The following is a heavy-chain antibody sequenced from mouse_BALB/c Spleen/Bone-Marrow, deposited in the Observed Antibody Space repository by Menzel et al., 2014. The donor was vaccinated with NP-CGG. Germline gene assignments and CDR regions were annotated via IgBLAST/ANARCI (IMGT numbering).Heavy chain of an antibody. CDR1: GYTFSNYW. Sequence: QVQLQQSGAELMKPGASVKISCMATGYTFSNYWIEWIRQRPGHGLEWIGEILPGSGSTDYNENFKGKATFTADTSSNTAYKQLSSLTSADSAVYYCARVIYWYFDVWGAGTTVTVSS. CDR2: ILPGSGST. V-gene: IGHV1-9*01. J-gene: IGHJ1*01. CDR3: ARVIYWYFDV.